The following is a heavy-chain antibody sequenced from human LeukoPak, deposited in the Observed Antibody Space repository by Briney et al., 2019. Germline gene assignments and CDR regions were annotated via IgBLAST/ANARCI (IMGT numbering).Heavy chain of an antibody. D-gene: IGHD2-21*01. V-gene: IGHV4-30-2*01. CDR2: IYHSGST. CDR3: ARERLSHCGGDCYTSHFDY. J-gene: IGHJ4*02. CDR1: GGSISSGGYY. Sequence: SQTLSLTCTVSGGSISSGGYYWSWIRQPPGKGLEWIGYIYHSGSTYYNPSLKSRVTISVDRSKNQFSLKLSSVTAADTAVYYCARERLSHCGGDCYTSHFDYWGQGTLVTVSS.